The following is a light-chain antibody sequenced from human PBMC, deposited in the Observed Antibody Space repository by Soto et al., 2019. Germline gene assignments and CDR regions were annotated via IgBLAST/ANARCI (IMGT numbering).Light chain of an antibody. CDR1: SSDVGGYNY. CDR2: DVT. J-gene: IGLJ1*01. V-gene: IGLV2-14*03. Sequence: QSVLTQPASVSGSPGQSIAISCTGNSSDVGGYNYVSWYQQHPGKAPKLMIYDVTTRPSGVSNRFSGSKSGNTAALTISGLQAEDEADYYCSSYTSDTTGVFGTGTKLTVL. CDR3: SSYTSDTTGV.